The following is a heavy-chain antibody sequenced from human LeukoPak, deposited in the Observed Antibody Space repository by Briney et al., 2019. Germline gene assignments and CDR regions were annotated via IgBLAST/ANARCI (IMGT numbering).Heavy chain of an antibody. V-gene: IGHV4-59*12. CDR1: GDSISSYY. CDR2: IYYSGTT. Sequence: PSETLSLTCTVSGDSISSYYWSWVRQPPGKGLEWIGEIYYSGTTNYNPSLKSRATISVDKSNSQLSLKLNSMTAADTAVYYCAKDPLAGIETLDFWGQGTLVTVSS. CDR3: AKDPLAGIETLDF. D-gene: IGHD6-19*01. J-gene: IGHJ4*02.